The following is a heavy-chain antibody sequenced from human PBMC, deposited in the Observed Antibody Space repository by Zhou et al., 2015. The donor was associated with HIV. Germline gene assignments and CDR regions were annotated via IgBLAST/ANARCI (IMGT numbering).Heavy chain of an antibody. J-gene: IGHJ4*02. D-gene: IGHD3-22*01. CDR2: ITPTFGGA. CDR3: ARDVPSYYFDSSGRQIMAVY. V-gene: IGHV1-69*01. CDR1: GVTFTNYA. Sequence: QVQLVQSGAEVKRPGSSVKVSCQASGVTFTNYAISWVRQAPGQGLEWMGGITPTFGGADYAQKLHGRVTITADQTTKTAYMELSSLRSDDTAVYYCARDVPSYYFDSSGRQIMAVYWGQGTLVIVSS.